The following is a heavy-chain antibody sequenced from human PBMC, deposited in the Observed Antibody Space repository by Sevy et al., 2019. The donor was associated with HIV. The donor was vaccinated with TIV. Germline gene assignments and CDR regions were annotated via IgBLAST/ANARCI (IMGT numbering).Heavy chain of an antibody. CDR3: ARDPNDILNAHAFDI. V-gene: IGHV1-2*02. CDR2: INPNSGGT. D-gene: IGHD3-9*01. CDR1: GYTFTGYY. Sequence: ASVKVSCKASGYTFTGYYMQWVRQAPGQGLEWMGWINPNSGGTNYAQKFQGRITMTRDTSISTAYLELNRLRSDDTAVYYCARDPNDILNAHAFDIWGQGTVVTVS. J-gene: IGHJ3*02.